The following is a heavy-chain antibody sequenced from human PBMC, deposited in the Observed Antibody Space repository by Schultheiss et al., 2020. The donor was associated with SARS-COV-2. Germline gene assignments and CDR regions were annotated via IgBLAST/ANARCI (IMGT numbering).Heavy chain of an antibody. CDR3: AATTVTVTRYYYGMDV. D-gene: IGHD4-17*01. CDR1: GYTFTSYA. J-gene: IGHJ6*02. CDR2: SNAGNGNT. V-gene: IGHV1-3*02. Sequence: ASVKVSCKASGYTFTSYAMHWVRQAPGQRLEWMGWSNAGNGNTKYSQEFQERVTITRDMSTSTAYMELSSLRSEDTAVYYCAATTVTVTRYYYGMDVWGQGTTVTVSS.